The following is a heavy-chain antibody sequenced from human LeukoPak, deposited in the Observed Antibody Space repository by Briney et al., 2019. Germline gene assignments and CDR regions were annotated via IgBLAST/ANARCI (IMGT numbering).Heavy chain of an antibody. Sequence: SETLSLTCTVSGGSISSGGYYWSWIRQHPGTGLEWIGYIYYSGSTYYNPSLKSRVTISVDTSKNQFSLKLSSVTAADTAVYSCARDLGHYGSGSYYFDVGFDPWGQGTLVTVSS. V-gene: IGHV4-31*03. D-gene: IGHD3-10*01. CDR1: GGSISSGGYY. CDR2: IYYSGST. J-gene: IGHJ5*02. CDR3: ARDLGHYGSGSYYFDVGFDP.